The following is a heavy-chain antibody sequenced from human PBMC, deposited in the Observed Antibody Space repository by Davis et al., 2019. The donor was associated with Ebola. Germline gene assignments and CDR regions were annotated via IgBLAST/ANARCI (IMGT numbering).Heavy chain of an antibody. CDR3: AREGPYGSGYLFYYLNGMDV. D-gene: IGHD3-10*01. V-gene: IGHV3-33*01. CDR1: GFTFSSYG. CDR2: IWYDGSNK. Sequence: GESLKISCAASGFTFSSYGMHWVRQASGKGLEWVAVIWYDGSNKYYADSVKGRFTISRDNSKNTLYLQMNSLRAEDTAVYYCAREGPYGSGYLFYYLNGMDVWGQGTTVTVSS. J-gene: IGHJ6*02.